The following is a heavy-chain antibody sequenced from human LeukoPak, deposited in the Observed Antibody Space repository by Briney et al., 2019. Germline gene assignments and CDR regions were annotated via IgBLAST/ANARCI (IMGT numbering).Heavy chain of an antibody. D-gene: IGHD2-8*02. J-gene: IGHJ5*02. CDR1: GYTFTSYD. V-gene: IGHV1-8*01. CDR3: ARSWSWNNWFDP. CDR2: MNPNSGNT. Sequence: ASVKVSCKASGYTFTSYDINWVRQAPGQGLEWMGWMNPNSGNTGYAQKFQGRVTMTRNTSISTAYMELSSLRSEDTAVYYCARSWSWNNWFDPWGQGTLVTVSS.